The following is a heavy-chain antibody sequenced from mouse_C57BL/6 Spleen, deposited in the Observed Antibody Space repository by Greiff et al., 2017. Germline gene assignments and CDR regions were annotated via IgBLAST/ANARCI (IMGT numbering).Heavy chain of an antibody. V-gene: IGHV5-9*01. CDR2: ISGGGGNT. CDR3: ARLELVGYFDV. D-gene: IGHD6-2*01. J-gene: IGHJ1*03. Sequence: EVKLVESGGGLVKPGGSLKLSCAASGFTFSSYTMSWVRQTPEKRLEWVATISGGGGNTYYPDSVKGRFTISRDNAKNTLYLQMSSLRSEDTALDYCARLELVGYFDVWGTGTTVTVSS. CDR1: GFTFSSYT.